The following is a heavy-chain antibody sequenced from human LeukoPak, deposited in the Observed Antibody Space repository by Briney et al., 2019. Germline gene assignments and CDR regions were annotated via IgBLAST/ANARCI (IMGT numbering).Heavy chain of an antibody. CDR2: IRSTGEST. CDR1: GFTFRTYA. V-gene: IGHV3-23*01. Sequence: QPGGSLRLSCAASGFTFRTYAMSWVRQAPGKGLEWVSSIRSTGESTYYADSVKGRFTISRDNSRNTLYLQMNSLRAEDTAVYYCAREIAVPGTASLGLVAYWGQGTLVTVSS. CDR3: AREIAVPGTASLGLVAY. D-gene: IGHD6-19*01. J-gene: IGHJ4*02.